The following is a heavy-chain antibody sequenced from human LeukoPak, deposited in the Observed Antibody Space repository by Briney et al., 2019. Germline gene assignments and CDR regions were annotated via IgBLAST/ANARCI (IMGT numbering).Heavy chain of an antibody. Sequence: GGSLRLSCAASGFTFSSYAMSWVRQAPGKGLEWVSAISGSGGSTYYADSVKGRFTISRDNSKNTLYLQMNSLRAEDTAVYYCVNLGEYYYGSGSYGDYWGQGTLVTVSS. CDR1: GFTFSSYA. D-gene: IGHD3-10*01. J-gene: IGHJ4*02. CDR3: VNLGEYYYGSGSYGDY. V-gene: IGHV3-23*01. CDR2: ISGSGGST.